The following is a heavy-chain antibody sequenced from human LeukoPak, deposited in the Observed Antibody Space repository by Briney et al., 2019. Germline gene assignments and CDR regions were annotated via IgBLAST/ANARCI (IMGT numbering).Heavy chain of an antibody. CDR3: ASGYCSSTSCYWIGGMDV. V-gene: IGHV4-38-2*01. CDR2: IYHSGST. D-gene: IGHD2-2*01. Sequence: SETLSLTCAVSGYSISSGYYWGWIRQPPGKGLEWIGSIYHSGSTYYNPSLKGRVTISVDTSKNQFSLKLSSVTAADTAVYYCASGYCSSTSCYWIGGMDVWGKGTRSPSP. CDR1: GYSISSGYY. J-gene: IGHJ6*03.